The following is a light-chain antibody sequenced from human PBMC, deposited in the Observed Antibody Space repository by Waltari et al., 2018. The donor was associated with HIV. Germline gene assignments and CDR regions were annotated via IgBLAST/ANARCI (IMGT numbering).Light chain of an antibody. J-gene: IGKJ1*01. CDR3: QHYQHWPLT. CDR1: QPIFSD. V-gene: IGKV3-15*01. Sequence: MMTQSPAPLSVSAGGPATFSCRASQPIFSDLAWYQQKPGQPPRRLIYGASSRATGVPGRFSGSGSGTEFTLTISRLHSEDFGVYYCQHYQHWPLTFGQGTRVDIK. CDR2: GAS.